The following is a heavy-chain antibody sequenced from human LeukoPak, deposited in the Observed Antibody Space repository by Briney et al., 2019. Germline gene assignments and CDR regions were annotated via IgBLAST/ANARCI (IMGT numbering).Heavy chain of an antibody. CDR3: ARVASGTFDY. D-gene: IGHD1-26*01. CDR2: IIISTSYI. J-gene: IGHJ4*02. CDR1: GSTFSSYS. Sequence: GGSLKLSCAASGSTFSSYSMNWVRQAPGKGLEWVSSIIISTSYIYYADSVKGRFTISRDNAKNSLYLQMNSLRAEDTAVYYCARVASGTFDYWGQGTLVTVSS. V-gene: IGHV3-21*01.